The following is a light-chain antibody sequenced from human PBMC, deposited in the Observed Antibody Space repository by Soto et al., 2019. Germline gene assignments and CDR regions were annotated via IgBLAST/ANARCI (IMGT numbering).Light chain of an antibody. Sequence: QSALTQPASVSGSPGQSITISCTGTSSDVGSYNLVSWYQQHPGKAPKLMIYEGNKRPSGVSNRFSASKSGNTASLTISGLQAEDEADYYCCSYAASSTFNWVFGGGTKLTVL. V-gene: IGLV2-23*03. CDR3: CSYAASSTFNWV. J-gene: IGLJ3*02. CDR2: EGN. CDR1: SSDVGSYNL.